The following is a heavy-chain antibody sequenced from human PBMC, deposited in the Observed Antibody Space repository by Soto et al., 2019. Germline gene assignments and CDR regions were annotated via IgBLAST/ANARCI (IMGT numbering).Heavy chain of an antibody. J-gene: IGHJ4*02. CDR1: GGSISSYY. CDR3: AALKYCGGGRCLDY. V-gene: IGHV4-59*01. Sequence: QVQLQESGPGLVKPSETLSLTCTVSGGSISSYYWSWIRQPPGKGLEWIGYIDYSGSTKYNPSLKRRVTMSVDSSKNQFSLKLSSVTAADTAVYYCAALKYCGGGRCLDYWGQGTLVTVSS. D-gene: IGHD2-15*01. CDR2: IDYSGST.